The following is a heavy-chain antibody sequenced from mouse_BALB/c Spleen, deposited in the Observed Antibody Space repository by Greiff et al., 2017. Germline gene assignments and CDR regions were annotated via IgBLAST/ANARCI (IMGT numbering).Heavy chain of an antibody. J-gene: IGHJ2*01. CDR3: ARGSSYTFFDY. Sequence: VQLQQSGAELVKPGASVKLSCTASGFNIKDTYMHWVKQRPEQGLEWIGRIDPANGNTKYDPKFQGKATITADTSSNTAYLQLSSLTSEDTAVYYCARGSSYTFFDYWGQGTTLTVSS. D-gene: IGHD1-1*01. CDR2: IDPANGNT. CDR1: GFNIKDTY. V-gene: IGHV14-3*02.